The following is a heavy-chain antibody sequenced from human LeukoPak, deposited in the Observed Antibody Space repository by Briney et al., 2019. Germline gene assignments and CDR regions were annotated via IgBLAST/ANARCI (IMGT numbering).Heavy chain of an antibody. CDR2: MYYSGST. V-gene: IGHV4-59*01. J-gene: IGHJ4*02. CDR3: ARGGPDVEMATTIDY. CDR1: GGSISNYY. D-gene: IGHD5-24*01. Sequence: PSETLSLICSVSGGSISNYYWNWIRQPPGKGLEWIGYMYYSGSTKYNPSLKSRVTISVDTSKNQFSLELTSVTAADTAVYYCARGGPDVEMATTIDYWGQGTLVTVSS.